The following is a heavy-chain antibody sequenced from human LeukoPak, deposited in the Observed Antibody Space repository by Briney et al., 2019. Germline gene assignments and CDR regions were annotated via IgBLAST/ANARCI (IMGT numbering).Heavy chain of an antibody. J-gene: IGHJ4*02. Sequence: TAGSLRLSCAASGFTVSCNYMSWDPQAPGKEPEWVSVIYSGGSTYYADSVKSQFTISRNNSNNTLYLQINSLPADTTAVYYSAKDIGYFPTAPFGNWGQGTLVTVSS. D-gene: IGHD6-13*01. V-gene: IGHV3-53*01. CDR3: AKDIGYFPTAPFGN. CDR2: IYSGGST. CDR1: GFTVSCNY.